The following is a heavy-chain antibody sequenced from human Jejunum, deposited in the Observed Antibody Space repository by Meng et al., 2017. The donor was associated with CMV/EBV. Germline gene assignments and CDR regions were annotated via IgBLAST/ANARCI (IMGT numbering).Heavy chain of an antibody. CDR3: AESLKITN. J-gene: IGHJ4*02. Sequence: EVQVVESGGGLVQPGGSLILSCAASGFTVSSKYMSWVRQAPGKGLEWVSVIYSGGSTYYADSVKGRVIISRDSSKNTVYLQMNSLRAEDTAVYYCAESLKITNWGQGTLVTVSS. CDR1: GFTVSSKY. CDR2: IYSGGST. D-gene: IGHD3-16*01. V-gene: IGHV3-66*01.